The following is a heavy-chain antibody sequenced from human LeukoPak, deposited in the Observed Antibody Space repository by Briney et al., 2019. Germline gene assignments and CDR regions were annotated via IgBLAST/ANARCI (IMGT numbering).Heavy chain of an antibody. CDR1: GGSMSNYY. V-gene: IGHV4-4*07. CDR2: IYTSGIT. Sequence: SETLSLTCTVSGGSMSNYYWGWIRQSAGKGLEWIGRIYTSGITNYNPSLKSRVTMSVDTSNNQFSLKLSSVTAADTAVYYCARVYVLRFLELGMDVWGQGTTVTVSS. J-gene: IGHJ6*02. CDR3: ARVYVLRFLELGMDV. D-gene: IGHD3-3*01.